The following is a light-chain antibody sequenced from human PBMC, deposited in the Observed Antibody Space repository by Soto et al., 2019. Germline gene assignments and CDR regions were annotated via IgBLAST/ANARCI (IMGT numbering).Light chain of an antibody. V-gene: IGLV2-11*01. Sequence: QSALTQPRSVSGSPGQSVTISCTGNSSDVGGYNYVSWYQQHPGKAPKLMIYDVSKRPSGVPDRFSGSKSGNTASLTISGLQAEDEADYYCCSYAGSYVVFGGRTKLTVL. CDR1: SSDVGGYNY. J-gene: IGLJ2*01. CDR2: DVS. CDR3: CSYAGSYVV.